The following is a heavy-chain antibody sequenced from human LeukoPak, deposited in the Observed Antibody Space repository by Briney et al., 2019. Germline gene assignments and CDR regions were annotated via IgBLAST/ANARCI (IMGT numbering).Heavy chain of an antibody. V-gene: IGHV4-39*01. D-gene: IGHD3-22*01. J-gene: IGHJ3*02. CDR2: IYYSGST. CDR1: GGSISSSSYY. Sequence: SETLSLTCIVSGGSISSSSYYWGWIRQPPGKGLEWIGSIYYSGSTYYNPSLKSRVTISVDTSKNQFSLKLSSVTAADTAVYYCASRYYYDSSGRMAFDIWGQGTMVTVSS. CDR3: ASRYYYDSSGRMAFDI.